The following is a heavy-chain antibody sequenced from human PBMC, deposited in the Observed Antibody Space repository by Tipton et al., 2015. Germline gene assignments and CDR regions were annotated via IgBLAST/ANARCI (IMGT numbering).Heavy chain of an antibody. J-gene: IGHJ4*02. CDR1: AYSISSDYY. D-gene: IGHD3-9*01. Sequence: GLVKPSETLSLTCAVSAYSISSDYYWGWIRQPPGKGLEWIGSISHSGNTYYNPSLKSRVTMSRDMSKNQFSLKLTSVTAADTAVYYCACQDYDSLTRDYQTVDYWGQGTLVTVSS. CDR2: ISHSGNT. V-gene: IGHV4-38-2*01. CDR3: ACQDYDSLTRDYQTVDY.